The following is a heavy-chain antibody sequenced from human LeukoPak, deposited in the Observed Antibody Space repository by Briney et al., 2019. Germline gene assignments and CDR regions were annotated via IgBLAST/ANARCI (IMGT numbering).Heavy chain of an antibody. CDR1: GSSISSYY. Sequence: SETLSLTCTVSGSSISSYYWSWIRQPPGKGLEWIGYIFTSGSTNYNPSLKSRVTISVDTSKNQFSLKLSSVTAADTAVYYCARNGGDAYNTFDYWGQGTLVTVSS. V-gene: IGHV4-4*09. J-gene: IGHJ4*02. CDR2: IFTSGST. D-gene: IGHD5-24*01. CDR3: ARNGGDAYNTFDY.